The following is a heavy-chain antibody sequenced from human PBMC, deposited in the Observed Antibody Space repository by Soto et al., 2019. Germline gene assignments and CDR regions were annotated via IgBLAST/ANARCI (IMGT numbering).Heavy chain of an antibody. CDR2: IVVGSGNT. D-gene: IGHD6-19*01. J-gene: IGHJ6*02. V-gene: IGHV1-58*01. CDR3: AADGWLAHSYYYGMDV. CDR1: GFTFTSSA. Sequence: ASVKVSCKASGFTFTSSAVQWVRQARGQRLEWIGWIVVGSGNTNYAQKFQERVTITRDMSTSTAYMELSSLRSEDTAVYYCAADGWLAHSYYYGMDVWGQGTTVTVSS.